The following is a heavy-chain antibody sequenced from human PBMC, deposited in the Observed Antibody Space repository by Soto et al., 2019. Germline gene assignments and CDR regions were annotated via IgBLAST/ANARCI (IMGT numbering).Heavy chain of an antibody. V-gene: IGHV3-48*01. CDR2: ISSSSSTI. CDR3: AREVYDFWSGYYIAGLYYYYYYMDV. CDR1: GFTFSSYS. D-gene: IGHD3-3*01. Sequence: GGSLRLSCAASGFTFSSYSMNWVRQAPGKGLEWVSYISSSSSTIYYADSVKGRFTISRDNAKNSLYLQMNSLRAEDTAVYYCAREVYDFWSGYYIAGLYYYYYYMDVWGKGTTVTVSS. J-gene: IGHJ6*03.